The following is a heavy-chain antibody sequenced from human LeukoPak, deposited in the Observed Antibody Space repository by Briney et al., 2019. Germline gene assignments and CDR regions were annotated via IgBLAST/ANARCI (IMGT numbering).Heavy chain of an antibody. Sequence: ASVKVSCGAVGYRFSGYYIQWVRQAPGQGREWVGWINPNSGDTDFAQKFQGRVTLTRDTSISTAYMELSSLRFDDTAVYYCARDRQYQIPDYWGQGTLVTVSS. CDR1: GYRFSGYY. CDR3: ARDRQYQIPDY. J-gene: IGHJ4*02. D-gene: IGHD2-2*01. V-gene: IGHV1-2*02. CDR2: INPNSGDT.